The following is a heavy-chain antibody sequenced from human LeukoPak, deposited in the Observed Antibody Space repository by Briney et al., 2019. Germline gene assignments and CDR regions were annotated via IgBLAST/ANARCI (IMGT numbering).Heavy chain of an antibody. Sequence: GRSLRLSCAASGFTFSSYGMHWVRQAPGKGLEWVAVISYDGSNKYYADSVKGRFTIPRDNSKNTLYLQMNSLRAEDTAVYYCAKDLYEGSGWYFHYYGMDVWGQGTTVTVSS. D-gene: IGHD6-19*01. CDR1: GFTFSSYG. V-gene: IGHV3-30*18. CDR2: ISYDGSNK. J-gene: IGHJ6*02. CDR3: AKDLYEGSGWYFHYYGMDV.